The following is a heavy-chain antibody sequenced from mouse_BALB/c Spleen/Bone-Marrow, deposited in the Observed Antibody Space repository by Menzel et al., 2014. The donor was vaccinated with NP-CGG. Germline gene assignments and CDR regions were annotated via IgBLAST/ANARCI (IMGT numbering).Heavy chain of an antibody. D-gene: IGHD3-1*01. Sequence: SGFSFNPYAISWVLQATGKGLEWVSSISSQRNSYGSHYAYSVKDRCTISRDDARNILYLQMNKCKTEDIAMYYRVKHRDCRFDVWGAGTTVTVS. CDR2: ISSQRNSYGS. CDR3: VKHRDCRFDV. J-gene: IGHJ1*01. V-gene: IGHV10-1*02. CDR1: GFSFNPYA.